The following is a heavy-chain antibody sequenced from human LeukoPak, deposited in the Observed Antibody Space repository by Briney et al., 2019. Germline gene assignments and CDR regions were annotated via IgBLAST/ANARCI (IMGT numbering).Heavy chain of an antibody. V-gene: IGHV1-46*01. CDR2: INPTSGDT. CDR1: GYTFTTHY. CDR3: ARGIEVSGANDY. J-gene: IGHJ4*02. D-gene: IGHD3-22*01. Sequence: GASVKVSCKASGYTFTTHYMHWVRQAPGQGLEWVGIINPTSGDTIVARKFQGRVVMTRDRSASTVYMEVSSLRSEDTAVFYCARGIEVSGANDYWGQGTLVIVSS.